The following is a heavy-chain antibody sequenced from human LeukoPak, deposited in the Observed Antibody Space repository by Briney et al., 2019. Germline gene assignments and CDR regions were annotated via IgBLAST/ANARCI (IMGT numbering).Heavy chain of an antibody. Sequence: PSETLSLTCTVSGGSITGYYWSWMRRPQGKRLEWIAYISHTGSINYSPSLRSRVTISLDTSENQLSLRMNSVTAADTAVYYCAIDDAFDIWGQGTMVTVSS. CDR1: GGSITGYY. V-gene: IGHV4-59*01. CDR3: AIDDAFDI. CDR2: ISHTGSI. J-gene: IGHJ3*02.